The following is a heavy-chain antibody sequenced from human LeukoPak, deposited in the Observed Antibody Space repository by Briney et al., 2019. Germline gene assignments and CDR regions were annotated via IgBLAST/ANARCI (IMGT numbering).Heavy chain of an antibody. CDR2: INSDGSST. D-gene: IGHD3-10*01. J-gene: IGHJ5*02. CDR3: ARRVLWFGDIDP. Sequence: GGSLGLSCAASGFTFSSYWMHWVRQAPGKGLVWVSRINSDGSSTSYADSVKGRFTISRDNAKNTLYLQMNSLRAEDTAVYYCARRVLWFGDIDPWGQGTLVTVSS. CDR1: GFTFSSYW. V-gene: IGHV3-74*01.